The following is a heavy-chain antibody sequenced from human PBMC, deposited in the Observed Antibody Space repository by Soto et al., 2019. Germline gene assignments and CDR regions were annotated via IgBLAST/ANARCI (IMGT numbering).Heavy chain of an antibody. CDR1: GFTFSRFE. Sequence: GVLRLSCAASGFTFSRFELHWVLQAPGKGLEWISYISSSGSTAYYASSVEGRFTISRDNANNSVYLQMDSLRAEDTALYYCTRAAWFPYLSFYWGQGALVTVSS. V-gene: IGHV3-48*03. CDR2: ISSSGSTA. D-gene: IGHD3-10*01. CDR3: TRAAWFPYLSFY. J-gene: IGHJ4*02.